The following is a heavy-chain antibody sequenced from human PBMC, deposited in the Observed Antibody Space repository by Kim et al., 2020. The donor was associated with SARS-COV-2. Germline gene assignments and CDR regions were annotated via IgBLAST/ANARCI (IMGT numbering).Heavy chain of an antibody. V-gene: IGHV1-18*01. CDR2: ISAYSGNT. CDR1: GYTFTSYG. J-gene: IGHJ4*02. D-gene: IGHD3-22*01. CDR3: ARFTYYYESSGYDGIYFFDF. Sequence: ASVKVSCKASGYTFTSYGISWVRQAPGQGLEWMGWISAYSGNTNYVQKLQGRVTMTTDTSTSTAYMELRSLRSDDTAVYYCARFTYYYESSGYDGIYFFDFSGERTLVTASS.